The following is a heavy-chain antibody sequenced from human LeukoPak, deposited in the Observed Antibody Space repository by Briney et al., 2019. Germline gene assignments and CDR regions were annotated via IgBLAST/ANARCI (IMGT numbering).Heavy chain of an antibody. J-gene: IGHJ3*02. CDR1: GYTFTIYS. D-gene: IGHD2-2*01. Sequence: AASVKVSCKPSGYTFTIYSISWVRPAPGQGLEWMGCISAYNGNTNYTQNLQGRVTITTDTSTSTAYMELRRLRSDDTAVYYCARDRGNVVVTSLIWGQGTMVTVSS. CDR3: ARDRGNVVVTSLI. CDR2: ISAYNGNT. V-gene: IGHV1-18*01.